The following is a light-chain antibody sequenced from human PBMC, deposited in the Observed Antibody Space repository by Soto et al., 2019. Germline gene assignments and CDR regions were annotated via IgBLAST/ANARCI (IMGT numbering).Light chain of an antibody. Sequence: DIQMTQSPSTLSASLGDRVTITCRVSQTINSWLSWYQQKPGKAPKVLIFDASSLKTGVPSRFSGSGSGTEFTLTISNLQPDDFATYYCQQYDSYSSGPFGQGTKVDI. J-gene: IGKJ1*01. CDR1: QTINSW. CDR2: DAS. CDR3: QQYDSYSSGP. V-gene: IGKV1-5*01.